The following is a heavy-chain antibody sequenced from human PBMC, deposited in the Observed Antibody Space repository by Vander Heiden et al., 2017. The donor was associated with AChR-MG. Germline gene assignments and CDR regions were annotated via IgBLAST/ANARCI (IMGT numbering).Heavy chain of an antibody. J-gene: IGHJ4*01. CDR3: ARSITMVRGVPANFDY. Sequence: EVQLVESGGGLVKPGGSLRLSCIVSGLTFSTSPMSWVRQAPGRGPESVSSISSSGRDRSYADSGEGRFTISRDDAKNSLFLQMDSLRAGDKAIYYCARSITMVRGVPANFDYWGHGTQVAVSS. CDR2: ISSSGRDR. CDR1: GLTFSTSP. D-gene: IGHD3-10*01. V-gene: IGHV3-21*02.